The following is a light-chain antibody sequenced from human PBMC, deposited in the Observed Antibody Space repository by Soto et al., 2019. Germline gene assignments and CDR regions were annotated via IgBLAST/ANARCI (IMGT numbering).Light chain of an antibody. CDR3: QQRSNWPLT. V-gene: IGKV3-11*01. CDR2: DAS. J-gene: IGKJ4*01. Sequence: EVVLTQSPATLSLSPGERATLSCSASQSVSSYLAWYQQKPGQAPRLLIYDASNRATGIPARFSGSGSGTEFSLTISSLEPEDFALYYCQQRSNWPLTFGGGTKVEIK. CDR1: QSVSSY.